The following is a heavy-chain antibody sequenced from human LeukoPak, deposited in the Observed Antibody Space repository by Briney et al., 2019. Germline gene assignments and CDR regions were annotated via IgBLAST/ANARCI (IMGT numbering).Heavy chain of an antibody. CDR2: IIPIFGTA. D-gene: IGHD4-17*01. CDR3: ARGLSVYGRSNWFDP. J-gene: IGHJ5*02. CDR1: GGTFSSYA. V-gene: IGHV1-69*06. Sequence: GASVTVSCKASGGTFSSYAISWVRQAPGQGLEWMGGIIPIFGTANYAQKFQGRVTITADKSTSTAYMELSSLRSEDTAVYYCARGLSVYGRSNWFDPWGQGTLVTVSS.